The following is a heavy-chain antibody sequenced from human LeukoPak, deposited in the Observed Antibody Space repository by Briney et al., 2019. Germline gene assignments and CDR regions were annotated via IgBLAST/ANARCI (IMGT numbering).Heavy chain of an antibody. J-gene: IGHJ4*02. CDR1: GGSISSYY. Sequence: SETLSLTCTVSGGSISSYYWSWIRQPPGKGLEWIGYIYYSGSTDYNPSLKSRVTISVDTSKNQFSLKLSSLTAADTAVYYCAREGVTKYYFDYWGQGTLVTVSS. D-gene: IGHD4-11*01. CDR3: AREGVTKYYFDY. CDR2: IYYSGST. V-gene: IGHV4-59*01.